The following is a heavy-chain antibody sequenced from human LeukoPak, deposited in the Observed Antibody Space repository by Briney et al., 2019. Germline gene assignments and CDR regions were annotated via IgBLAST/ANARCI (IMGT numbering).Heavy chain of an antibody. V-gene: IGHV4-61*02. CDR1: GGSISSGGYY. D-gene: IGHD3-10*01. CDR3: ASRSRGITMVRGVIGY. CDR2: IYTSGST. J-gene: IGHJ4*02. Sequence: SQTLSLTCTVSGGSISSGGYYWSWIRQPAGKGLEWIGRIYTSGSTNYNPSLKSRVTMSVDTSKNQFSLKLSSVTAADTAVYYCASRSRGITMVRGVIGYWGQGTLVTVSS.